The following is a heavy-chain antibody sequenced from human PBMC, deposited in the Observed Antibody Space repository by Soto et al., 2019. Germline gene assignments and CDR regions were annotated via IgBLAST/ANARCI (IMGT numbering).Heavy chain of an antibody. J-gene: IGHJ4*02. CDR1: GYTFTSYG. CDR3: ARDSGYSGNSGPAY. D-gene: IGHD5-12*01. CDR2: ISAYNGNT. Sequence: ASVKVSCKASGYTFTSYGINWVRQAPGEGLKWMGWISAYNGNTNFAQNQGRVTLTTDTSTSTAYMELRSLRSDDTAVYYCARDSGYSGNSGPAYWGQGTLVTVSS. V-gene: IGHV1-18*01.